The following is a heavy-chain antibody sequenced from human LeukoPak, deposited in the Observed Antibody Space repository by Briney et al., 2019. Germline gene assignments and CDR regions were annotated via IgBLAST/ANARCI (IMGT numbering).Heavy chain of an antibody. Sequence: VKVSCKASGYTFTNYGISWVRQVPGQGFEWMGGISIYNGNRNYAQKFQGRVTMTTDTSTSTAYMEMRSLRSDDTAVYYCARNVRGTTDDYWGQGTLVTVSS. CDR3: ARNVRGTTDDY. J-gene: IGHJ4*02. CDR2: ISIYNGNR. CDR1: GYTFTNYG. D-gene: IGHD1-7*01. V-gene: IGHV1-18*01.